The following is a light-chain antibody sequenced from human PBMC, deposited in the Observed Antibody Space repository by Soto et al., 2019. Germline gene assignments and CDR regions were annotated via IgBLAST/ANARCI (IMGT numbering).Light chain of an antibody. J-gene: IGLJ1*01. CDR3: CSSGGSPTYV. CDR2: EVN. Sequence: QSALTQPAPVSGPPGQSITISCTGTSSNVGSYKLVSWYQQHPGKAPKLMIFEVNKRPSGVSNRFSGSKSGNTASLTISGLKVEDEADYYCCSSGGSPTYVFGTGTKVTVL. CDR1: SSNVGSYKL. V-gene: IGLV2-23*02.